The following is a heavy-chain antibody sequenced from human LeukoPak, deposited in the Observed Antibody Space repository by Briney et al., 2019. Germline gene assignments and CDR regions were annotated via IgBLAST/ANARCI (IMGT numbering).Heavy chain of an antibody. V-gene: IGHV4-34*01. Sequence: SETLSLTCAVYGGSFSGYYWSWIRQPPGKGLEWIGEINHSGSTNYNPSLKSRVTISVDKSRNQFSLILKSVTAADTAVYYCARSPPFKTAFDIWGQGTMVTVSS. CDR1: GGSFSGYY. CDR3: ARSPPFKTAFDI. J-gene: IGHJ3*02. CDR2: INHSGST.